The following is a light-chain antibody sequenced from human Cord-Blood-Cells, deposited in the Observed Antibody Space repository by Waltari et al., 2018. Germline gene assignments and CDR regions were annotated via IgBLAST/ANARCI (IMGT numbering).Light chain of an antibody. CDR1: QSVSSSY. Sequence: EIGLPQPPGTLSLSPGERPTLPCRASQSVSSSYLAWYQQTPGQAPRLLIYGASSRATGIPDRFSGSGSGTDFTLTISRLEPEDFAVYYCQQYGSSPRYTFGQGTKLEIK. V-gene: IGKV3-20*01. J-gene: IGKJ2*01. CDR2: GAS. CDR3: QQYGSSPRYT.